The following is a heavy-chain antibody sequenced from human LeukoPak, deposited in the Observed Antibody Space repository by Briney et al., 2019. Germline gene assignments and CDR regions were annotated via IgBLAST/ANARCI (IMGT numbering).Heavy chain of an antibody. J-gene: IGHJ4*02. CDR3: TKGIIWLPFDY. CDR2: ISGSGDST. Sequence: GGSLRLSCAASGFTFSNYAMSWARLAQGKGLERVSAISGSGDSTYYADSVKGRCTISRDNSTNTLYLQMNSLRAEDTAVYYCTKGIIWLPFDYWGQGTLVTVSS. D-gene: IGHD5-18*01. CDR1: GFTFSNYA. V-gene: IGHV3-23*01.